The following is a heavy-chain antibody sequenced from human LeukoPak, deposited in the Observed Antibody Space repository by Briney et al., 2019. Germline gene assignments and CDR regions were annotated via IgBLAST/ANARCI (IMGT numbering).Heavy chain of an antibody. V-gene: IGHV3-23*01. D-gene: IGHD2-2*02. CDR2: ISGSGGST. CDR3: AKGGPFFCSSTSCYRGYFDY. J-gene: IGHJ4*02. CDR1: GFTFSSYA. Sequence: GGSLRLSCAASGFTFSSYAMSWVRQAPGKGLEWVSGISGSGGSTYYADSVKGRFTISRDNSKNTLYLQMNSLRAEDTAVYYCAKGGPFFCSSTSCYRGYFDYWGQGTLVTVSS.